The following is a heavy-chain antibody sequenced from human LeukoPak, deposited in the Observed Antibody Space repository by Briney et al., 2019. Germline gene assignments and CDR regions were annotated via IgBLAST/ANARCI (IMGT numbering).Heavy chain of an antibody. D-gene: IGHD5-24*01. Sequence: SETLTLTCAVSGGSVRGYYWNWVRQAPGKGLEWIGEVSHSGSTNYSPSLQSRVTISIDVSMSQISLRLTSTTAAGTAVFYCARGRTIWKAFDVWGEGTMV. J-gene: IGHJ3*01. V-gene: IGHV4-34*01. CDR1: GGSVRGYY. CDR3: ARGRTIWKAFDV. CDR2: VSHSGST.